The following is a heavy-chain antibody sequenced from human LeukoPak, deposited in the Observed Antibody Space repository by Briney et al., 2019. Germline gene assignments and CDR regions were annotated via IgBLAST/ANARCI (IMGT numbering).Heavy chain of an antibody. CDR3: TRGVGTMIVVVPDY. D-gene: IGHD3-22*01. CDR2: IRSKAYGGTT. CDR1: GFTFGDYA. J-gene: IGHJ4*02. Sequence: GGSLRLSCTASGFTFGDYAMSWVRQAPGKGLEWVGFIRSKAYGGTTEYAASVKGRFTISRDDSKSIAYLQMNSLKTEDTAMYYCTRGVGTMIVVVPDYWGQGTLVTVSS. V-gene: IGHV3-49*04.